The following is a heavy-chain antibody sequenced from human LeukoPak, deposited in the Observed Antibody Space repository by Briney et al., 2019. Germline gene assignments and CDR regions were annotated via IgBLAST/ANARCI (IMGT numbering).Heavy chain of an antibody. D-gene: IGHD3-10*01. CDR3: AGWDDGSGSYGYYYGMDV. V-gene: IGHV1-8*01. J-gene: IGHJ6*02. Sequence: ASVKVSCKASGYTFTSYDINWGRHATGQGLEWMERMNPYSGNTGYAQKFQGRVTMTRNTSISTAYMELSSLRSEDTAVYYCAGWDDGSGSYGYYYGMDVWGQGTTVTVSS. CDR2: MNPYSGNT. CDR1: GYTFTSYD.